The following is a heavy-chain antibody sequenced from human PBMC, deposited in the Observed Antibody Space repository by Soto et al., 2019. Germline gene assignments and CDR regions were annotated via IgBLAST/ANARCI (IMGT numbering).Heavy chain of an antibody. V-gene: IGHV4-59*08. CDR2: IYYSGNT. J-gene: IGHJ4*02. Sequence: SETLSLTCTVAGGSLSGYYLSWIRQPPGKGLEWIGYIYYSGNTNYNPSLNSRVTLSVDTSKNQFSLKLTSVTAADTAVYYCARHAPGGPFDSWGQGTLVTVSS. CDR1: GGSLSGYY. CDR3: ARHAPGGPFDS.